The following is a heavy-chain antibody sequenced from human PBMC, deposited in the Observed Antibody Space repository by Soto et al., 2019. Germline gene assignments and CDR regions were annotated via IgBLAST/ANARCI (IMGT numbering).Heavy chain of an antibody. CDR3: ASPGRDWGALHY. CDR2: IYYSGST. CDR1: NDSISTYY. D-gene: IGHD7-27*01. V-gene: IGHV4-59*08. J-gene: IGHJ4*02. Sequence: QVQLQESGPGLVKPSETLSLTCTVSNDSISTYYWTWIRQPPGKGLEWIGFIYYSGSTNYNPSLQSRVTISVHTSKNQSSLKMNSATAADTAAYYCASPGRDWGALHYWGQGTLVTVSS.